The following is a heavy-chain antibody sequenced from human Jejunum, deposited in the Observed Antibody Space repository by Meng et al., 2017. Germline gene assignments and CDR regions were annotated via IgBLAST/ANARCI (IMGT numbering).Heavy chain of an antibody. Sequence: SETLSLTCTVSGASISSGGYSWGWIRQPPGKRLEWIGIIYYSGSASYNPSLRSRVTISMDTSKSQFSLNLSSVTAADTAVYYCSRGQGDSWGQGTLVTVSS. CDR1: GASISSGGYS. CDR2: IYYSGSA. CDR3: SRGQGDS. J-gene: IGHJ4*02. V-gene: IGHV4-39*07.